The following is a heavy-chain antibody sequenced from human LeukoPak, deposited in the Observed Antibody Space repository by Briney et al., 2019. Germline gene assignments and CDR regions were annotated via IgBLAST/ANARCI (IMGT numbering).Heavy chain of an antibody. D-gene: IGHD3-22*01. V-gene: IGHV3-30*02. CDR2: IRYDGSIK. CDR1: GFIFSSYG. CDR3: AKWGSSGYREY. J-gene: IGHJ4*02. Sequence: GGSLRLSCAASGFIFSSYGMHWVRQAPGKGLEWVAFIRYDGSIKNYADSVKGRFTVSRDNSKNTLYLQMNSLRAEDTAVYYCAKWGSSGYREYWGQGTLVTVSS.